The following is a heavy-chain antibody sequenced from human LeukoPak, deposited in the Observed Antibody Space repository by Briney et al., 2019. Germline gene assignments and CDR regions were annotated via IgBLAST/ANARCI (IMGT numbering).Heavy chain of an antibody. CDR3: ARHMTGGTYFDY. CDR1: GYTFTSFG. CDR2: IYPYNGDT. J-gene: IGHJ4*02. Sequence: ASVNVSCKASGYTFTSFGISWVRQAPGQGLEWMGWIYPYNGDTKYAQRFQGRVSMTTDTSTSTAYMELRSLRSDDTAVFYCARHMTGGTYFDYWGQGTLVTVSS. V-gene: IGHV1-18*01. D-gene: IGHD1-14*01.